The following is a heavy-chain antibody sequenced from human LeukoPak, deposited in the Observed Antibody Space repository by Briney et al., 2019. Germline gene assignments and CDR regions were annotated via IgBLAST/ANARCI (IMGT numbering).Heavy chain of an antibody. CDR3: ARGGSAVVVPAARDFDY. CDR2: INPNSGGT. V-gene: IGHV1-2*02. D-gene: IGHD2-2*01. CDR1: GYTFTGYY. J-gene: IGHJ4*02. Sequence: ASVKVSCKASGYTFTGYYMHWVRQAPGQGLEWMGWINPNSGGTNYAQKFQGRVTMTRDTSISTAYMELSSLTSDDTAVYYCARGGSAVVVPAARDFDYWGQGVPVTVSS.